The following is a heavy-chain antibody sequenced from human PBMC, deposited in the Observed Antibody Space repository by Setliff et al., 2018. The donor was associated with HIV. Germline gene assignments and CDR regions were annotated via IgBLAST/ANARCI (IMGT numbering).Heavy chain of an antibody. D-gene: IGHD3-3*01. V-gene: IGHV4-61*08. Sequence: SETLSLTCTVSGDSISGGGYFWSWVRQHPGKGLEWIGYIYYTGNTNYNPSLKSRVTISVDTSKNQFSLKVSSVTAADTAVYYCMRGRSITIFGVAYFDFWGQGTQVTVSS. CDR3: MRGRSITIFGVAYFDF. J-gene: IGHJ4*02. CDR2: IYYTGNT. CDR1: GDSISGGGYF.